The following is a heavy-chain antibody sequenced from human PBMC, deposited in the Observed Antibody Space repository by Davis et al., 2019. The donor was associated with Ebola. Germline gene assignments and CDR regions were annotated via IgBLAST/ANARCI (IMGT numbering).Heavy chain of an antibody. D-gene: IGHD2-2*01. J-gene: IGHJ6*02. V-gene: IGHV3-20*04. Sequence: GGSLRLSCAASGFTFDDYAMTWVRQAPGKGLEWVSGINWNGGSTGYVDSVKGRFTISRDNAKNSLYLQMNSLRGEDTAVYYCARDTSCTTTSCYVHYSGMDVWGQGTTVTVSS. CDR1: GFTFDDYA. CDR3: ARDTSCTTTSCYVHYSGMDV. CDR2: INWNGGST.